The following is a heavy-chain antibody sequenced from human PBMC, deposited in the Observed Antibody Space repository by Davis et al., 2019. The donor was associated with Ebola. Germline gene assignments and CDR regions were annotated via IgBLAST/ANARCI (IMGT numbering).Heavy chain of an antibody. CDR3: GRDYYGSVDS. Sequence: GGSLRLSCAASGFTFDDYAMHWVRQAPGKGLEWVSGISWNSGSIGYADSVKGRFTISRDNAKNSLYLQMNSLRAEDTAVYYCGRDYYGSVDSWGQGTLVTVSS. CDR2: ISWNSGSI. V-gene: IGHV3-9*01. J-gene: IGHJ4*02. CDR1: GFTFDDYA. D-gene: IGHD3-10*01.